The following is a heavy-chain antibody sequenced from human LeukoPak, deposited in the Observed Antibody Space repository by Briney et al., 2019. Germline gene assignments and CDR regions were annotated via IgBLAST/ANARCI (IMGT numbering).Heavy chain of an antibody. J-gene: IGHJ5*02. V-gene: IGHV1-2*02. CDR3: ARQDRVSPTFSNNWFDP. D-gene: IGHD2-8*01. CDR2: INPNSGGT. CDR1: GYIFTAYH. Sequence: ASVKVSCKASGYIFTAYHMHWVRQAPGQGLEWMGWINPNSGGTNYAPKFQGRVTMTRDTSFTTAYMELTRLASDDTAIYYCARQDRVSPTFSNNWFDPWGQGTLVTVSS.